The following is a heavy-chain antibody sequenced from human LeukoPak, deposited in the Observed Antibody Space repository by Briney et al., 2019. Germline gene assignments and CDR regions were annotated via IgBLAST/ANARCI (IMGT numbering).Heavy chain of an antibody. Sequence: GGSLRLSCAASGFTFSSHAMSWVRQTPGKGLEWVSSISAGGDNTHYADSVKGRFTISRDNSKNTLYLQMNSLRAEDAAVYYCAQQVGYCSSGNCYFTYWGQGTLVTVSS. D-gene: IGHD2-15*01. CDR3: AQQVGYCSSGNCYFTY. J-gene: IGHJ1*01. CDR1: GFTFSSHA. V-gene: IGHV3-23*01. CDR2: ISAGGDNT.